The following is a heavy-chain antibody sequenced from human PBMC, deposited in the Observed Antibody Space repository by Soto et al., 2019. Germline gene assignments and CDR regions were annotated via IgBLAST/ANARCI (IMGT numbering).Heavy chain of an antibody. CDR1: GFTFGDYA. D-gene: IGHD3-16*01. J-gene: IGHJ3*02. Sequence: PGGFLRLSCTASGFTFGDYAMSWFRQAPGKGLEWVGFIRSKAYGGTTEYAASVKGRFTISRDDSKSIAYLQMNSLKTEDTAVYYCTRDWVGDDAFDIWGQGTMVTVS. CDR2: IRSKAYGGTT. CDR3: TRDWVGDDAFDI. V-gene: IGHV3-49*03.